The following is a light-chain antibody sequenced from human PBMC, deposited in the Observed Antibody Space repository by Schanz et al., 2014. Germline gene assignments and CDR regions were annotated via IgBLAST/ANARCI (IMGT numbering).Light chain of an antibody. J-gene: IGLJ3*02. Sequence: QSALTQPRSVSGSPGQSVTISCTGTSSDVGNYNYVSWYQRHPGKAPKLIIYDVSKRPSGVPDRFSGSKSGNTASLTISGLQAEDEADYYCCSYAGSSWVFGGGTKLTVL. CDR2: DVS. CDR1: SSDVGNYNY. CDR3: CSYAGSSWV. V-gene: IGLV2-11*01.